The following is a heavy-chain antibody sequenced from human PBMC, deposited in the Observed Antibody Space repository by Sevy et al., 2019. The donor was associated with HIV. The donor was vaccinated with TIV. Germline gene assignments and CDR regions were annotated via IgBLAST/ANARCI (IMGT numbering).Heavy chain of an antibody. CDR1: GYTFTSFG. Sequence: ASVKVSCKASGYTFTSFGISWVRQAPGQGPEWMAWIGAYNGHTNYAQKFQGRVTMTQDISTSTVYMELRSLRSDDTAIYYCTRDLGSSPASFFDYWGQGTLVTVSS. J-gene: IGHJ4*02. V-gene: IGHV1-18*04. CDR3: TRDLGSSPASFFDY. CDR2: IGAYNGHT. D-gene: IGHD6-19*01.